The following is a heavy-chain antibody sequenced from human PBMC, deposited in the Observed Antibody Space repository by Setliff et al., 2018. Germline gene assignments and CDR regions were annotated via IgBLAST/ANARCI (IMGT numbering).Heavy chain of an antibody. V-gene: IGHV3-7*01. J-gene: IGHJ1*01. CDR2: IRQDGSEK. CDR1: GFTFSTYW. CDR3: AREEGLQFLEWLSYFQH. Sequence: PGGSLRLSCAASGFTFSTYWMSCVRQAPGKGLEWVANIRQDGSEKYYVDSVKGRFSISRDNAKNSLYLQMNSLRAEETAVYFCAREEGLQFLEWLSYFQHWGQGTLVTVSS. D-gene: IGHD3-3*01.